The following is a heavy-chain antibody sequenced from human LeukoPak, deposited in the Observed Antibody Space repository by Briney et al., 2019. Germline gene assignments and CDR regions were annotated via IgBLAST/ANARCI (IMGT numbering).Heavy chain of an antibody. CDR3: ARVPYYYDSSGYIGY. CDR2: IIPIFGTA. CDR1: GGTFISYA. Sequence: ASVKVSCKASGGTFISYAISWVRQAPGQGLEWMGGIIPIFGTANYAQKFQGRVTITTDESTSTAYMELSSLRSEDTAVYYCARVPYYYDSSGYIGYWGQGTLVTVSS. D-gene: IGHD3-22*01. J-gene: IGHJ4*02. V-gene: IGHV1-69*05.